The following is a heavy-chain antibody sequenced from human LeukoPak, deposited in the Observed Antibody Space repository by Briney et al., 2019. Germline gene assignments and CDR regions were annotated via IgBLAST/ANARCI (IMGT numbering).Heavy chain of an antibody. J-gene: IGHJ1*01. CDR1: DYSFTSYW. Sequence: GESLKISCKGSDYSFTSYWIGWVRQMPGKGLEWMGIIYPGDSDTRYSPSFQGKVTISADKSISTAYLQWSSLKASDTAMYYCARLAGTVDILTGYYVAEYFQHWGQGTLVTVSS. D-gene: IGHD3-9*01. CDR3: ARLAGTVDILTGYYVAEYFQH. CDR2: IYPGDSDT. V-gene: IGHV5-51*01.